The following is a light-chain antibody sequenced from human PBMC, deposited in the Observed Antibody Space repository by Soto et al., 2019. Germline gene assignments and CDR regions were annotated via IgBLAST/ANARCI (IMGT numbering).Light chain of an antibody. Sequence: SVLTQSPATLSLSPGERDTLYCRASQSVSSYLAWYQQKPGQAPRLLIYDASNRATGIPARFSGSGSGTDFTLTISSLEPEDFAVYYCQQRSNWPPTFGQGTKVDIK. J-gene: IGKJ1*01. CDR1: QSVSSY. CDR3: QQRSNWPPT. V-gene: IGKV3-11*01. CDR2: DAS.